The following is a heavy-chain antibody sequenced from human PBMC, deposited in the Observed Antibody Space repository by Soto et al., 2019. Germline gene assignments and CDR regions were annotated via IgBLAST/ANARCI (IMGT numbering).Heavy chain of an antibody. V-gene: IGHV4-61*01. CDR2: IYYSGST. Sequence: PSETLSLTCTVSGGSVSSGSYYWSWIRQPPGKGLEWIGYIYYSGSTNYNPSLKSRVTISVDTSKNQFSLKLSSVTAADTAVYYCARSTVTSGYFDYWGQGTLVTVSS. D-gene: IGHD4-17*01. CDR3: ARSTVTSGYFDY. J-gene: IGHJ4*02. CDR1: GGSVSSGSYY.